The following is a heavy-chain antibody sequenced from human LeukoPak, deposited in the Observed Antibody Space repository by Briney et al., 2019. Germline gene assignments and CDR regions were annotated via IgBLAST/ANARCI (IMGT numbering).Heavy chain of an antibody. CDR3: AKCLRATIFGVADSYFDY. J-gene: IGHJ4*02. V-gene: IGHV3-23*01. CDR1: GFTFSSYA. CDR2: ISGSGGST. D-gene: IGHD3-3*01. Sequence: GGSPRLSCAASGFTFSSYAMSWVRQAPGKGLEWVSAISGSGGSTYYADSVKGRFTISRDNSKNTLYLQMNSLRAEDTAVYYCAKCLRATIFGVADSYFDYWGQGTLVTVSS.